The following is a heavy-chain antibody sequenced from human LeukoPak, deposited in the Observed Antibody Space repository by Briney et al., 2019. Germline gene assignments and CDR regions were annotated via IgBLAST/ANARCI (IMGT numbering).Heavy chain of an antibody. CDR1: GYIFTGHY. CDR3: ARGNYDFWSGYAPPYYYYYYMDV. D-gene: IGHD3-3*01. Sequence: ASVKVSCKTSGYIFTGHYLHWVRQAPGQGLEWMGWINPNSGDTNYAQKFQGKISMTADTSTSTAYMELSRLRSDDTAVYYCARGNYDFWSGYAPPYYYYYYMDVWGKGTTVTVSS. V-gene: IGHV1-2*02. J-gene: IGHJ6*03. CDR2: INPNSGDT.